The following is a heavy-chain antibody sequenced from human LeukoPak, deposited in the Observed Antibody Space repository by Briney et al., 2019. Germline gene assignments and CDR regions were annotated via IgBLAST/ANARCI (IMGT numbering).Heavy chain of an antibody. V-gene: IGHV3-7*01. Sequence: GGSLRLSCAASGFTFNNYWMSWVRQAPGKGLEWVANINQDGSEKYYVDSVKGRFTISRDNAKNSLYLQMNSLRAEDTAVYYCASPGGVAADWFDPWGQGTLVTVSS. CDR1: GFTFNNYW. CDR3: ASPGGVAADWFDP. J-gene: IGHJ5*02. D-gene: IGHD2-15*01. CDR2: INQDGSEK.